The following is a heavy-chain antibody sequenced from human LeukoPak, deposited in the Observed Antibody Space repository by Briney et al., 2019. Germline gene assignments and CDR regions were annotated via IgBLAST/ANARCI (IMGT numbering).Heavy chain of an antibody. V-gene: IGHV1-69*10. CDR3: ARLMVAANIGYCSGGSCYSSYY. Sequence: ASETVSFKSSVGAFSSYGISWVRQAPGQGREWMGRMSPILGIANYAQKFQGRVTITSEKTSNKAYMELRSVRSQDTAVYYCARLMVAANIGYCSGGSCYSSYYWGRGTLVTVSS. D-gene: IGHD2-15*01. CDR2: MSPILGIA. CDR1: VGAFSSYG. J-gene: IGHJ4*02.